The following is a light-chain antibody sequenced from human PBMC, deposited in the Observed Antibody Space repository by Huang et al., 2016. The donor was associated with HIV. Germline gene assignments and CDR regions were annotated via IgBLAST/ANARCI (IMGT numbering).Light chain of an antibody. J-gene: IGKJ2*01. CDR3: QQYYTTPYT. CDR1: QSIFFRSNSGND. Sequence: DIVMTQSPDSLAVSLGERATINCKSSQSIFFRSNSGNDLAWYQQKPGQPPKLLIFWASTRASGVPDRFSGSGSGTDFTLTISSLQAEDVAVYYCQQYYTTPYTFGQGTKLDIK. CDR2: WAS. V-gene: IGKV4-1*01.